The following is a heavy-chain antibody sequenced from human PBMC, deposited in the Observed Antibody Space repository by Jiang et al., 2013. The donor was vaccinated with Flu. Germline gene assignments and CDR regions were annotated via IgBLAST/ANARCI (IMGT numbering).Heavy chain of an antibody. V-gene: IGHV3-74*01. Sequence: QLVESGGGLAQPGGSLRLSCAASGFTFSTYSMHWVRQAPGQGLVWVSRINFDGSSPSYADSVKGRFTISRDNAKNTLYLQMNSLRAEDTAVYYCARVGSSWYYFDYWGQGTLVTVSS. CDR1: GFTFSTYS. J-gene: IGHJ4*02. CDR3: ARVGSSWYYFDY. D-gene: IGHD6-13*01. CDR2: INFDGSSP.